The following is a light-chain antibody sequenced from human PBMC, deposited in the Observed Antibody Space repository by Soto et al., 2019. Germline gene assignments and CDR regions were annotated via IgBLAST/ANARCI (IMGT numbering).Light chain of an antibody. CDR2: DAS. J-gene: IGKJ2*01. Sequence: EIVLTQSPATLSLSPGDRATLSCRASQRVSSYLGWYQQKPGQAPRLLIYDASNRATGIPARFSGSGSGTDFTLTISRLEPEDFAVYYCQQRSNWLHTFGQGTNLEIK. CDR1: QRVSSY. V-gene: IGKV3-11*01. CDR3: QQRSNWLHT.